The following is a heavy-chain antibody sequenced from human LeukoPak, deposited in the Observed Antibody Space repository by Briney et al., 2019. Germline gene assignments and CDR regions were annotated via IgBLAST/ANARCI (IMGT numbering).Heavy chain of an antibody. CDR2: TYTGGNS. Sequence: GGSLRLSCAASGFTVSSIHMVWVRQAPGKGLEWVSVTYTGGNSYYADSVKGRLIISRDISKNTLCLQMNSLRAEDSALYYCARGGRGSAAVVAPRSFDIWGQGTMVTVSS. J-gene: IGHJ3*02. D-gene: IGHD3-22*01. CDR1: GFTVSSIH. CDR3: ARGGRGSAAVVAPRSFDI. V-gene: IGHV3-53*01.